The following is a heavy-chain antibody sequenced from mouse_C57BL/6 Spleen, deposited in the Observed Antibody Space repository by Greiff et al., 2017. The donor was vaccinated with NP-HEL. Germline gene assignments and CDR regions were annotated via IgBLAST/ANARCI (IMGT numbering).Heavy chain of an antibody. Sequence: VKLVESGAELVRPGASVTLSCKASGYTFTDYEMHWVKQTPVHGLEWIGAIDPETGGTAYNQKFKGKAILTADKSSSTAYMELRSLTSEDSAVYYCTRSGGNYPYYAMDYWGQGTSVTVSS. CDR3: TRSGGNYPYYAMDY. J-gene: IGHJ4*01. CDR1: GYTFTDYE. D-gene: IGHD2-1*01. V-gene: IGHV1-15*01. CDR2: IDPETGGT.